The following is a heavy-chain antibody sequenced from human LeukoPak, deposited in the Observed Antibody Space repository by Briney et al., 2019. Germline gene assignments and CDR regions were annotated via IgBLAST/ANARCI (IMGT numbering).Heavy chain of an antibody. J-gene: IGHJ4*02. CDR1: GYTFTSYG. CDR2: ISAYNGNT. V-gene: IGHV1-18*04. CDR3: ARDLSRRTVPGAIPDY. D-gene: IGHD2-2*01. Sequence: ASVKVSCKASGYTFTSYGISWVRQAPGQGLEWMGWISAYNGNTNYAQKLQGRVTMTTDTSTSTAYMELRSLRSDDTAVYYCARDLSRRTVPGAIPDYWGQGTLVTVSS.